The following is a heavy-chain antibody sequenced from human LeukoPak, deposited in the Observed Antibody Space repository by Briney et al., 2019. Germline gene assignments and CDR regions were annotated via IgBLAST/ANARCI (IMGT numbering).Heavy chain of an antibody. D-gene: IGHD1-14*01. J-gene: IGHJ5*02. CDR3: ARDRPANQAWVEFDP. CDR1: GLRVCDYY. CDR2: IRDSGEA. Sequence: GGSLRLSCAVSGLRVCDYYIGWGRQAPGKGRGWVGLIRDSGEAFYADFARGRFAISRDESENTLYLQMNSLRVEDTAVYFCARDRPANQAWVEFDPWGQGNPVIVPS. V-gene: IGHV3-66*03.